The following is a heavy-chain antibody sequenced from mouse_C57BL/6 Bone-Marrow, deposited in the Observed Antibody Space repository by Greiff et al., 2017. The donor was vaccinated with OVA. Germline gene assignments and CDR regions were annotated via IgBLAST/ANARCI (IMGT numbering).Heavy chain of an antibody. D-gene: IGHD1-1*01. Sequence: VQLQQPGAELVMPGASVKLSCKASGYTFTSYWMHWVKQRPGQGLEWIGEIDPSDSDTNYNQKFKGKATLTVDKSSSTAYMQLSSLTSEDSAVYYCARRGLRIDYWGQGTTLTVSS. CDR1: GYTFTSYW. CDR3: ARRGLRIDY. CDR2: IDPSDSDT. V-gene: IGHV1-69*01. J-gene: IGHJ2*01.